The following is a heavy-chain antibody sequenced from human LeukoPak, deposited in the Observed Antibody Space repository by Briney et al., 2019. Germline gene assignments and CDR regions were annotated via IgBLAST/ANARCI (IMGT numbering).Heavy chain of an antibody. CDR1: GFTFSSFW. CDR3: ARRNNGVLRFLEWLEGPGAFDI. V-gene: IGHV3-7*01. CDR2: IQQDGSEK. D-gene: IGHD3-3*01. Sequence: AGGSLRLSCAASGFTFSSFWMNWVRQAPGKGLEWVANIQQDGSEKYYVDSVKGRFTISRDNAKNSLYLHMNNLRAEDTAVYYCARRNNGVLRFLEWLEGPGAFDIWGQGTMVTVSS. J-gene: IGHJ3*02.